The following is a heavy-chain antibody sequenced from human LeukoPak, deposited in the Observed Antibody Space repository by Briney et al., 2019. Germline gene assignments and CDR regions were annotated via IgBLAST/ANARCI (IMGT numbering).Heavy chain of an antibody. V-gene: IGHV1-2*02. CDR2: INPNSGGT. CDR3: ARATIADSSTYYIDY. Sequence: GASVTVSFTASGYTFSDYYMHWVRQAPGQGLEWMGWINPNSGGTNYAQKFQGRVTMTRDMSISTAYMELSRLTSDDTAVYYCARATIADSSTYYIDYWGLGTLVTVSS. J-gene: IGHJ4*02. CDR1: GYTFSDYY. D-gene: IGHD3-22*01.